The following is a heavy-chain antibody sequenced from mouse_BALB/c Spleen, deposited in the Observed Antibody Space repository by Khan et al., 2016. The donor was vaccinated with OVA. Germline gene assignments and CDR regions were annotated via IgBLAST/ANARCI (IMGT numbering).Heavy chain of an antibody. CDR1: DYTFSRYW. V-gene: IGHV1-9*01. J-gene: IGHJ2*01. CDR2: ILPGSGST. CDR3: TRREQGVDY. Sequence: QVQLQQSGAELMKPGASVKISCKANDYTFSRYWIEWVKQRPGHGLEWIGEILPGSGSTNYNEKFKGKATFTAETSSNTAHIQLRNLTSEDSAVYYCTRREQGVDYWGQGTTLTVSS.